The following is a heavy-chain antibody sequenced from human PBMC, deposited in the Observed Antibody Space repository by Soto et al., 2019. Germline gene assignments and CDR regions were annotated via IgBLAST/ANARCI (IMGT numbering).Heavy chain of an antibody. Sequence: ETLSLTCTVSGGSISSYYLSWIRQPPGKGLEWIGYIYYSGSTNYNPSLKSRVTISVDTSKNQFSLKLSSVTAADTAVYYCARLRIAAAANWFDPWGQGTLVTVSS. D-gene: IGHD6-13*01. J-gene: IGHJ5*02. CDR3: ARLRIAAAANWFDP. CDR1: GGSISSYY. CDR2: IYYSGST. V-gene: IGHV4-59*01.